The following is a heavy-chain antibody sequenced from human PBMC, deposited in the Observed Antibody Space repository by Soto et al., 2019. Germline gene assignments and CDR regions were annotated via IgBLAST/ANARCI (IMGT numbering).Heavy chain of an antibody. J-gene: IGHJ4*02. CDR2: IYHSGTT. V-gene: IGHV4-38-2*02. CDR3: AKENCLHGGCYSFDY. Sequence: LSLTCTVSGYSISNGYHWAWIRQPPGKGLEWIGSIYHSGTTFYNPSLKNQVIISVDTSNNQFSLQLTSVTAADTAIYYCAKENCLHGGCYSFDYWGQGTPVTVSS. D-gene: IGHD2-15*01. CDR1: GYSISNGYH.